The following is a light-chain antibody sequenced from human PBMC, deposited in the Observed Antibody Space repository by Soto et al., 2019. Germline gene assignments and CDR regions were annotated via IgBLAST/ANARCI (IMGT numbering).Light chain of an antibody. Sequence: MMMTQSPATLSVSPGERVTLSCRASQSINRNVAWYQQKQGQAPRLLIYDASTRAAGVPARFSGGGSGTEFTLTISSLQPDDFAAYYCQQYNSYSPWTFGQGTKVDIK. CDR1: QSINRN. CDR2: DAS. J-gene: IGKJ1*01. V-gene: IGKV3-15*01. CDR3: QQYNSYSPWT.